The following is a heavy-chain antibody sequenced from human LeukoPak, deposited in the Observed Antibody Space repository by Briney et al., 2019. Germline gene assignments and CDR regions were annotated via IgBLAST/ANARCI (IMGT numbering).Heavy chain of an antibody. Sequence: SETLSLTCAVYGGSFSGYYWSWIRQPPGKGLEWIGEINHSGSTNYNPSLKSRVTISVDTSKSQFSLKLSSVTAADTAVYYCARGRGYYDSSGCDYWGQGTLVTVSS. D-gene: IGHD3-22*01. V-gene: IGHV4-34*01. J-gene: IGHJ4*02. CDR1: GGSFSGYY. CDR2: INHSGST. CDR3: ARGRGYYDSSGCDY.